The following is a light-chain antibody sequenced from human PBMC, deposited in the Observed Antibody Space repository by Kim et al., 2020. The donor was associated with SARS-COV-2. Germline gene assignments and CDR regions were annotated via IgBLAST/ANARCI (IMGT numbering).Light chain of an antibody. CDR3: CSYAASYTWV. CDR1: SSDVGGYSY. J-gene: IGLJ3*02. V-gene: IGLV2-11*01. CDR2: DVT. Sequence: QSALTQPRSVSGSPGQSVTISCTGTSSDVGGYSYVSWYQQHPDKAPKLMIYDVTKRPSGVPDRFSGSKSGNTASLTISGLQAEDEADYYCCSYAASYTWVFGGGTKLTVL.